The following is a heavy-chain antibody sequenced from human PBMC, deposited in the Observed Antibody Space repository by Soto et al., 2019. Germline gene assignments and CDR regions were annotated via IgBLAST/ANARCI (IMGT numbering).Heavy chain of an antibody. V-gene: IGHV3-30*18. Sequence: QVQLVESGGGVVQPGRSLRLSCAASGFTFSSYGMHWVRQAPGKGLERVAAISYDGSNKYYADSVKGRFTISRDNSKNTLYLQMNSLRAEDTAVYYCAKDLVVVTATPRNFDYCGQGTLVTVCS. CDR2: ISYDGSNK. J-gene: IGHJ4*02. D-gene: IGHD2-15*01. CDR3: AKDLVVVTATPRNFDY. CDR1: GFTFSSYG.